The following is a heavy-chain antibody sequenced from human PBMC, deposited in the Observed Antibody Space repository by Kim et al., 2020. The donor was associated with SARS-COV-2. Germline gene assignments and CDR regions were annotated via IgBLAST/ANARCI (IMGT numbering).Heavy chain of an antibody. V-gene: IGHV4-31*03. J-gene: IGHJ6*02. D-gene: IGHD3-9*01. CDR2: IYYSGST. CDR3: ARLVGYDILTGYSNYYYYYGMDV. CDR1: GGSISSGGYY. Sequence: SETLSLTCTVSGGSISSGGYYWSWIRQHPWKGLEWIGYIYYSGSTYYNPSLKSRVTISVDTSKNQFSLKLSSVTAADTAVYYCARLVGYDILTGYSNYYYYYGMDVWGQGTTVTVSS.